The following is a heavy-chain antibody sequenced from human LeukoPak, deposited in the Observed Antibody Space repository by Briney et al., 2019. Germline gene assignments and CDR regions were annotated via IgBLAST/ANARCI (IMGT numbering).Heavy chain of an antibody. V-gene: IGHV3-30*17. J-gene: IGHJ3*01. CDR2: ISFDTTKE. D-gene: IGHD1-26*01. Sequence: GGSLRLSCAASGFTFSNYAMHWVRQAPGKGLEWVAVISFDTTKEYFGKSVKGRFTISRDNSKSTLFLQMHSLRVEDTALYFCARFKVGSNATQKNAFDVWGRGTVVTVSS. CDR3: ARFKVGSNATQKNAFDV. CDR1: GFTFSNYA.